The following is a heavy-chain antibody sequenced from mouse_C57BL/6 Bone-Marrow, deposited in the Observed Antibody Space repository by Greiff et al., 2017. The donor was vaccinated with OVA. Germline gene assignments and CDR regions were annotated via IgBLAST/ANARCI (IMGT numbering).Heavy chain of an antibody. CDR3: APYEYDEGWAMDY. CDR2: INPSSGYT. D-gene: IGHD2-4*01. Sequence: VQRVESGAELAKPGASVKLSCKASGYTFTSYWMHWVKQRPGQGLEWIGYINPSSGYTKYNQKFKDKATLTADKSSSTAYMQLSSLTYEDSAVYYCAPYEYDEGWAMDYWGQGTSVTVSS. CDR1: GYTFTSYW. J-gene: IGHJ4*01. V-gene: IGHV1-7*01.